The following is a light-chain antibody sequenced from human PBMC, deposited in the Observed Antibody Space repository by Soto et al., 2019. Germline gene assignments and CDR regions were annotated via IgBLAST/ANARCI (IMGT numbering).Light chain of an antibody. CDR2: AAA. CDR1: ESISSN. Sequence: ENVLAPSPGTLSLSPGERATLSFRANESISSNLAWYQQKPGRAHRLLIYAAATRATGVPARFSGSGSGADFTLTIKSLQSEDFAVYYCKMYNNWVGTFGGGTKVDI. J-gene: IGKJ4*01. V-gene: IGKV3-15*01. CDR3: KMYNNWVGT.